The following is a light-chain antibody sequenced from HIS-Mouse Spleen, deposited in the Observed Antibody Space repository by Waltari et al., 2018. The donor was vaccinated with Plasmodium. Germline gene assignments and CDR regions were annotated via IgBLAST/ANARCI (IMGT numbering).Light chain of an antibody. Sequence: QSALTQPASVSGSPGQSITISCTGTRSDVGSYNLVSGYQQHPGKDPKRLIYEGSKRPPGCSNRFSGSKSGNTAYLTISGLQAEDEADYYCCSYAGSSTWVFGGGTKLTVL. V-gene: IGLV2-23*01. CDR2: EGS. CDR3: CSYAGSSTWV. CDR1: RSDVGSYNL. J-gene: IGLJ3*02.